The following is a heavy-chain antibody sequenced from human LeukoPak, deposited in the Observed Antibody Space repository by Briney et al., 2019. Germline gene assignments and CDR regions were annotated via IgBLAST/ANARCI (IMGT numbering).Heavy chain of an antibody. J-gene: IGHJ4*02. CDR2: INPNSGGT. CDR3: ARVPRRGGSYPFDY. Sequence: GASVKVSCKASGYTFTGYYMHWVRQAPGQGLEWMGWINPNSGGTNYAQKFQGRVTMTRDTSISTAYMELSRLRSDDTAVYYCARVPRRGGSYPFDYWGQGTLVTVSS. V-gene: IGHV1-2*02. D-gene: IGHD1-26*01. CDR1: GYTFTGYY.